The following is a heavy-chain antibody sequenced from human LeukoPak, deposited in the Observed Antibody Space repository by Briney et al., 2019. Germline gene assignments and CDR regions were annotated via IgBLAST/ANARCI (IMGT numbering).Heavy chain of an antibody. Sequence: SETLSLTCTVSGGSISTYYWSWIRQPPGKGLEWIGYIYYSGSTNYNPSLKSRVTISLDTSKNQFSLKLSSVTAADTAVYYCAIVKYYYDSSGYEDSGIVDYWGQGTLVTVSS. D-gene: IGHD3-22*01. CDR1: GGSISTYY. J-gene: IGHJ4*02. CDR3: AIVKYYYDSSGYEDSGIVDY. V-gene: IGHV4-59*01. CDR2: IYYSGST.